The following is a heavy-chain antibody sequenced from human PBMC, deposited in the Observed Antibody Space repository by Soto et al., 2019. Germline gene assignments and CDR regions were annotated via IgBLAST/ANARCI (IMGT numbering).Heavy chain of an antibody. D-gene: IGHD3-10*01. CDR1: GGTFSSYS. CDR2: IIPIFGSS. J-gene: IGHJ4*02. V-gene: IGHV1-69*06. CDR3: ATKPLRVREYFYFVH. Sequence: QVQLVQSGAEVRKPGSSVKVSCEASGGTFSSYSINWVRQAPGQGLEWMGGIIPIFGSSNYAQKFQGRITITAYKSTNTVFMELTSLRSEDTALYFCATKPLRVREYFYFVHWGQGTLLTVSS.